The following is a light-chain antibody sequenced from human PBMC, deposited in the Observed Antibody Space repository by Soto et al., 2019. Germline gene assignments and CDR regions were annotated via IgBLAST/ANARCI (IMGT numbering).Light chain of an antibody. Sequence: EIVLTQSPGTLSLSPGQRATLSCRASESISRDYLAWYQQRLGQAPRLLIYGASSGATGIPDRFSGSGSGTDFTLTISRLEPEDFAIYYCQQCNNWPQWTFGQGTKVEIK. CDR3: QQCNNWPQWT. V-gene: IGKV3D-20*02. J-gene: IGKJ1*01. CDR2: GAS. CDR1: ESISRDY.